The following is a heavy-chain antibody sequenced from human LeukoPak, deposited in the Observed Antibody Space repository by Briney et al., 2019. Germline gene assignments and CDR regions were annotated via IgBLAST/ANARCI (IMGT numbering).Heavy chain of an antibody. CDR1: GFTFSSYS. Sequence: GGSLRLSCAASGFTFSSYSMNWVRQAPGNGLEWVSSISSSSSYIYYADSVKGRFTISRDNAKNSLYLQMNSLRAEDTAVYYCARGPRRIFGVVTRYYYYGMDVWGQGTTVTVSS. J-gene: IGHJ6*02. CDR3: ARGPRRIFGVVTRYYYYGMDV. D-gene: IGHD3-3*01. CDR2: ISSSSSYI. V-gene: IGHV3-21*01.